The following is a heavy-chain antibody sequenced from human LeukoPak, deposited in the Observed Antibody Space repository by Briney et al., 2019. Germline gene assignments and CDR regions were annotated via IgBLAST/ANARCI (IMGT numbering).Heavy chain of an antibody. CDR1: GFIFSTNG. J-gene: IGHJ4*02. Sequence: GGSLRLSCVASGFIFSTNGMHWVRQAPGKGLEWVALISGDGATKYYGDSVKGRFTVSRDNSKNTLYLQMNSLRVEDTAVYYCAKGGVYWGQGALVTVSS. V-gene: IGHV3-30*18. CDR3: AKGGVY. CDR2: ISGDGATK. D-gene: IGHD3-10*01.